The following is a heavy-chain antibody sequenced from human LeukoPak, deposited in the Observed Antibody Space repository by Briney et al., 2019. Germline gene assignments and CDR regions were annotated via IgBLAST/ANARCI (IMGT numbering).Heavy chain of an antibody. CDR3: VRVGPPGNDAFDI. CDR2: SRKRSQSYTT. D-gene: IGHD3-10*01. J-gene: IGHJ3*02. Sequence: GGSLSLSGAASGFIFSDHYMDWVRQAPGKGREWIARSRKRSQSYTTEYAATVKGRFTVSRDDLKNSLFIQMKRLKMEDTTIYYCVRVGPPGNDAFDIWGQGTRVTISP. V-gene: IGHV3-72*01. CDR1: GFIFSDHY.